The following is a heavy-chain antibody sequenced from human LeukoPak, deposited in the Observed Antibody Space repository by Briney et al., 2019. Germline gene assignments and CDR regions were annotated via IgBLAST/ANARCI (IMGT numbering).Heavy chain of an antibody. CDR1: GFNFNDYG. J-gene: IGHJ4*01. CDR3: AKHSGPQNVGVHY. CDR2: INWNSGTI. Sequence: PGGSLRLSCAASGFNFNDYGMHWVRHAPGKGLEWVSGINWNSGTIVYADSVKGRFTISRDRAKSSLYLQMNSLRRRDTALYYCAKHSGPQNVGVHYWAHATLLPVPS. V-gene: IGHV3-9*01. D-gene: IGHD6-25*01.